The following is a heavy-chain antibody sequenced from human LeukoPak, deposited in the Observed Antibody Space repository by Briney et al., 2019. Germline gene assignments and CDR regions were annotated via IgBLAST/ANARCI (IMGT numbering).Heavy chain of an antibody. CDR3: ARAFMGSGSYYNDYYYFGMDV. CDR2: VSIRSDYI. D-gene: IGHD3-10*01. V-gene: IGHV3-21*01. J-gene: IGHJ6*02. Sequence: PGGSLRLSCAASGFTFSTYSMNWVRQAPGQGLEWVSSVSIRSDYIYYADSVKGRFTISRDNAKNSLFLQMNSLRAEDPAIYYCARAFMGSGSYYNDYYYFGMDVWGQGTTVTVSS. CDR1: GFTFSTYS.